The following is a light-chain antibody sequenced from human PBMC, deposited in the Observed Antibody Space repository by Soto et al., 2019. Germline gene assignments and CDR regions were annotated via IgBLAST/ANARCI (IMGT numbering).Light chain of an antibody. CDR3: QPYNNWPLT. J-gene: IGKJ4*01. CDR2: GTS. CDR1: QSVSSN. Sequence: EIVMTQSPATLSVSPGERATLSWRASQSVSSNLAWYQQKPGQSPRLLIYGTSTRATGIPARFSGSGSGTDFTLTISSLQSEDFEVYYCQPYNNWPLTFGGGTKVDIK. V-gene: IGKV3-15*01.